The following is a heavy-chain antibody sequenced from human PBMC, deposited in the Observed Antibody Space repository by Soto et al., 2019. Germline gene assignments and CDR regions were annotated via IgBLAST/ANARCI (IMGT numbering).Heavy chain of an antibody. CDR2: ISGSGGST. Sequence: QLLESGGGLVQPGGSLRLSCTASGFTFSSYTMSWVRQAPGKGLEWVSGISGSGGSTYYADSVKGRFTISRDNSKNTLYLQMSSLRAEDTVVYYCAKARGDISGRRAFDYWGQGTLVTVSS. CDR3: AKARGDISGRRAFDY. CDR1: GFTFSSYT. V-gene: IGHV3-23*01. D-gene: IGHD6-19*01. J-gene: IGHJ4*02.